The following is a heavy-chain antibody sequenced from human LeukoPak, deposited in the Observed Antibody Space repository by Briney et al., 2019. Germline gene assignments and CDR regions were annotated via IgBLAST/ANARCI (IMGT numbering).Heavy chain of an antibody. J-gene: IGHJ6*03. D-gene: IGHD2-2*01. Sequence: SETLCLTRAVSGGSTSSYYWSWIRQPPGQGVEWIGYIYYSGSITYNPSLKSRVAISADASKTQSSCMLSSLLAADTPVYSCARAGYCSSTSCYYYYHMDVWGKGTTVTVSS. CDR2: IYYSGSI. CDR3: ARAGYCSSTSCYYYYHMDV. CDR1: GGSTSSYY. V-gene: IGHV4-59*03.